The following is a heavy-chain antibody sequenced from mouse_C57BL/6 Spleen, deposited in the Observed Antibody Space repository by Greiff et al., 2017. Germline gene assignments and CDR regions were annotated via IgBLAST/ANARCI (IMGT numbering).Heavy chain of an antibody. J-gene: IGHJ4*01. CDR2: IYPGSGNT. D-gene: IGHD2-3*01. Sequence: VQLQQSGAELVRPGASVKLSCKASGYTFTDYYINWVKQRPGQGLEWIARIYPGSGNTYYNEKFKGKATLTAEKSSSTAYMQLSSLTSTDSAVYFCSRLYDPYCAMDDWGQGTSVTVSS. CDR3: SRLYDPYCAMDD. V-gene: IGHV1-76*01. CDR1: GYTFTDYY.